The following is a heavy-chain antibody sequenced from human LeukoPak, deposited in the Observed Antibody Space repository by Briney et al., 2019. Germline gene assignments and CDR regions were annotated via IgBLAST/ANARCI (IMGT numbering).Heavy chain of an antibody. CDR1: GGSFSGYY. CDR2: INHSGST. D-gene: IGHD3-16*01. Sequence: SETLSLTCAVYGGSFSGYYWSWIRQPPGKGLEWIGEINHSGSTNYNPSLKSRVTISVDTSKNQFSLKLGSVTAADTAVYYCARTLRPNWYFDLWGRGTLVTVSS. J-gene: IGHJ2*01. CDR3: ARTLRPNWYFDL. V-gene: IGHV4-34*01.